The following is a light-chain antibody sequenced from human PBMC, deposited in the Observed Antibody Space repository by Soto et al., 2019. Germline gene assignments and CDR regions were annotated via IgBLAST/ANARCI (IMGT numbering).Light chain of an antibody. CDR2: LDSDGSH. Sequence: QPVLTQSPSASASRGASVKLTCTLSSGHSSYAIAWHQQQPEKGPRYLMKLDSDGSHTKGDATPDRFSGSSSGAERYLTISGLQSEDEAYYSCQTWGTGIHVVLGGGPKVTVL. CDR3: QTWGTGIHVV. V-gene: IGLV4-69*01. CDR1: SGHSSYA. J-gene: IGLJ2*01.